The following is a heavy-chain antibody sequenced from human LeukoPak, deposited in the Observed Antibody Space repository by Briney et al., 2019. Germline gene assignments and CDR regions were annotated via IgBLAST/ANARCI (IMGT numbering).Heavy chain of an antibody. CDR2: INPSGGT. J-gene: IGHJ4*02. CDR3: ARGGGEGSSWYFILRIDY. D-gene: IGHD6-13*01. CDR1: GGSFSGYY. V-gene: IGHV4-34*01. Sequence: SETLSLTCTVYGGSFSGYYWSWIRQPPGKGLEWIGEINPSGGTNYNPSLKSRVTISVDTSKNQFSLKLSSVTAADTAVYYCARGGGEGSSWYFILRIDYWGQGTLVTVSS.